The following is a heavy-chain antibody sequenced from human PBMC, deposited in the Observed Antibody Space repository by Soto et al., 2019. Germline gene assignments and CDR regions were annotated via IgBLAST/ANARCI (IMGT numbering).Heavy chain of an antibody. CDR1: GGSISSGDYY. CDR2: IYYSGST. J-gene: IGHJ4*02. D-gene: IGHD3-22*01. Sequence: SETLSLTCTVSGGSISSGDYYWSWIRQPPGKGLEWIGYIYYSGSTYYNPSLKSRVTISVDTSKNQFSLKLSSVTAADTAVYYCARGQLPGYYDSSGYYDYWGQGTLVTVSS. CDR3: ARGQLPGYYDSSGYYDY. V-gene: IGHV4-30-4*01.